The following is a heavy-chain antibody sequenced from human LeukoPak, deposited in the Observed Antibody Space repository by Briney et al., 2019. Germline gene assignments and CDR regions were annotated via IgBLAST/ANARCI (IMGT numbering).Heavy chain of an antibody. Sequence: GGSLRLSCAASGFTFSTYWMTWVRQAPGKGLEWVANIKQDGSEKNYVDSVKGRFTISRDNAKNSLYLQMNSLRAEDTAVYYCARDCTNGVCPTQVGMDVWGQGTTVTVSS. V-gene: IGHV3-7*01. D-gene: IGHD2-8*01. J-gene: IGHJ6*02. CDR3: ARDCTNGVCPTQVGMDV. CDR2: IKQDGSEK. CDR1: GFTFSTYW.